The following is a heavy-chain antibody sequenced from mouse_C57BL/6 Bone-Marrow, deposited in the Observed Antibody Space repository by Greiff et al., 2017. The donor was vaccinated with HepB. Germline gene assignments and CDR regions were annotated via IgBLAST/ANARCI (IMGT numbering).Heavy chain of an antibody. CDR2: INPSTGGT. CDR3: ARYDASGDYFDY. V-gene: IGHV1-42*01. D-gene: IGHD2-3*01. CDR1: GYSFTGYY. J-gene: IGHJ2*01. Sequence: EVQLQQSGPELVKPGASVKISCKASGYSFTGYYMNWVKQSPEKSLEWIGEINPSTGGTTYNQKFKAKATLTVDKSSSTAYMQLKSLTSEDSAVYYCARYDASGDYFDYWGQGTTLTVSS.